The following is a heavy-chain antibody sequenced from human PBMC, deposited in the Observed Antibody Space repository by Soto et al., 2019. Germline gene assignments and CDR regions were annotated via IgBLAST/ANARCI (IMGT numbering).Heavy chain of an antibody. V-gene: IGHV4-34*01. D-gene: IGHD3-9*01. Sequence: DTLSLTCAVYGGSFSGYYWSWIRQPPGKGLEWIGEINHSGSTNYNPSLKSRVTISVDTSKNQFSLKLSSVTAADTAVYYCARGLTYYDILTGYYNGPSFDYWGQGTLVTVSS. J-gene: IGHJ4*02. CDR3: ARGLTYYDILTGYYNGPSFDY. CDR1: GGSFSGYY. CDR2: INHSGST.